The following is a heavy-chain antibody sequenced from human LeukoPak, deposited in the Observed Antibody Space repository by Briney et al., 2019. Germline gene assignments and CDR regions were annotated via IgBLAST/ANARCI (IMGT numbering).Heavy chain of an antibody. D-gene: IGHD6-13*01. CDR1: GYTFTSYG. J-gene: IGHJ6*03. V-gene: IGHV1-18*01. CDR2: ISAYNGNT. CDR3: ARLPGIAAAGAIYYYYYYYMDV. Sequence: ASVKVSCKASGYTFTSYGISWVRQAPGQGLEWMGWISAYNGNTNYAQKLQGRVTMTTDTSTSTAYMGLRSLRSDDTAVYYCARLPGIAAAGAIYYYYYYYMDVWGKGTTVTVSS.